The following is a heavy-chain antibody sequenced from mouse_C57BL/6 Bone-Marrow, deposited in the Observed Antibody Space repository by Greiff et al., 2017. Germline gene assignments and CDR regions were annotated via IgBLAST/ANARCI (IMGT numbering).Heavy chain of an antibody. CDR2: ISDGGSYT. J-gene: IGHJ4*01. CDR3: ARHLRAIDY. CDR1: GFTFSSYA. D-gene: IGHD1-1*01. Sequence: EVQLVESGGGLVKPGGSLKLSCAASGFTFSSYAMSWVRQTPEKRLEWVATISDGGSYTYYPDNVKGRFTISRDNAKNNLYLQMSHLKSEDTAMYCCARHLRAIDYWGQGTSVTVSS. V-gene: IGHV5-4*01.